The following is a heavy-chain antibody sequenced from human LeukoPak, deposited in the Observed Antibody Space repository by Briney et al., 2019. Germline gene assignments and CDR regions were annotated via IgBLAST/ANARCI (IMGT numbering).Heavy chain of an antibody. V-gene: IGHV3-23*01. D-gene: IGHD3-10*01. Sequence: GGSLRLFCAVCGFTFTSYAMTCVREAPGKGGEGVSGLCAGGDTTYSADSVKGRFPVSRDNSKNTLYLQMNTLRAEHTAVYYCARVSGSGPDTIYFASWGQGTLVTVPS. CDR3: ARVSGSGPDTIYFAS. J-gene: IGHJ4*02. CDR1: GFTFTSYA. CDR2: LCAGGDTT.